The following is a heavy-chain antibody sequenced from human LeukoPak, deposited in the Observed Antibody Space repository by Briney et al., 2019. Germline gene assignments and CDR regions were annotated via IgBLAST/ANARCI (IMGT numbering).Heavy chain of an antibody. CDR2: ISYDGSNK. D-gene: IGHD6-19*01. Sequence: SGGSLRLSCAASGFTFSSYSMHWVRQAPGKGLEWVAVISYDGSNKYYADSVKGRFTISRDNSKNTLYLQMNSLRAEDTAVYYCAKSSGVAGTDYYYYMDVWGKGTTVTVSS. J-gene: IGHJ6*03. V-gene: IGHV3-30*18. CDR1: GFTFSSYS. CDR3: AKSSGVAGTDYYYYMDV.